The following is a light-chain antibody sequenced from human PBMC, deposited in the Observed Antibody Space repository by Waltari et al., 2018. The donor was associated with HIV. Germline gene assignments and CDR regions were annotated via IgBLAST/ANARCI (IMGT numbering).Light chain of an antibody. CDR2: AAS. CDR3: QQSYSTPLT. J-gene: IGKJ4*01. Sequence: DIQLTQSPSSLSASLGDRVTISCRASQSIDNYLSWYQQKPAQAPKLLIYAASNLQRGVSSRFSGSGSGTDFTLTISALRPEDFATYYCQQSYSTPLTFGGGTKVVI. V-gene: IGKV1-39*01. CDR1: QSIDNY.